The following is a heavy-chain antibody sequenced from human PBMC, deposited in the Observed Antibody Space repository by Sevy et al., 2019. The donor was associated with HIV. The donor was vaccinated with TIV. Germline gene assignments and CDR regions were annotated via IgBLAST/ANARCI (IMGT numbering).Heavy chain of an antibody. CDR3: TRGRIVGSPFDS. CDR1: GFSFNRNA. V-gene: IGHV3-23*01. J-gene: IGHJ4*02. CDR2: ISDSGGAK. D-gene: IGHD1-26*01. Sequence: GGSLRLSCRGSGFSFNRNALTWVRQAPGKGLQWVSGISDSGGAKHYADSVKGRFTISRDNSNNTVYLEMTSLTADDTAIYYCTRGRIVGSPFDSWGQGILVTVSS.